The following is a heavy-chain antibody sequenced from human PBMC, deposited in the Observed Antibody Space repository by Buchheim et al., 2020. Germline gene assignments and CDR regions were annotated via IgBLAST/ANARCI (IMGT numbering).Heavy chain of an antibody. CDR3: ARMTRSSSWSYYYYGMDV. D-gene: IGHD6-13*01. CDR2: IYYSGST. V-gene: IGHV4-39*01. Sequence: QLQLQESGPGLVKPSETLSLTCTVSGGSISSSSYYWGWIRQPPGKGLEWIGSIYYSGSTYYNPSLKSRVTISVDTSKNQFSLKLSSVTAADTAVYYYARMTRSSSWSYYYYGMDVWGQGTT. J-gene: IGHJ6*02. CDR1: GGSISSSSYY.